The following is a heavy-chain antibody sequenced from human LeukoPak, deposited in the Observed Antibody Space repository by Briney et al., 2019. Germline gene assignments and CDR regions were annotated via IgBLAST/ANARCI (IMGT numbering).Heavy chain of an antibody. CDR3: ARARMVRGVPLYYYYGMDV. Sequence: SVKVSCKASGGTFSSYAISWVRQAPGQGLEWMGRVIPILGIANYAQKFQGRVTITADKSTSTAYMELSSLRSEDTAVYYCARARMVRGVPLYYYYGMDVWGQGTTVTVSS. J-gene: IGHJ6*02. CDR1: GGTFSSYA. D-gene: IGHD3-10*01. CDR2: VIPILGIA. V-gene: IGHV1-69*04.